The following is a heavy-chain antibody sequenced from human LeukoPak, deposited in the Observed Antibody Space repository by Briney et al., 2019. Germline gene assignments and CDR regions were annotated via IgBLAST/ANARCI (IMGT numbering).Heavy chain of an antibody. CDR3: VGRLYIVRGAFDI. J-gene: IGHJ3*02. Sequence: GGSLRLSCAASGFTVSSNYINWVRQAPGKGLEWVALIYSGGTTYYADAVRGGFTISRDNSKSSVHVPVNNLRVANAAIFFCVGRLYIVRGAFDIWGQGTMVTVSS. CDR1: GFTVSSNY. V-gene: IGHV3-53*01. D-gene: IGHD2-21*01. CDR2: IYSGGTT.